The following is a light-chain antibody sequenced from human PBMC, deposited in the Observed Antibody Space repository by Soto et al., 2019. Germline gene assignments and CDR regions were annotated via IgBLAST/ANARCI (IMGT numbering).Light chain of an antibody. CDR1: QGITND. J-gene: IGKJ5*01. CDR3: QEYKSYPVA. CDR2: AAS. Sequence: DIQMTQSPSSLSASVGDRVTITCRASQGITNDLVWFQQKPGKAPNSLIYAASSLQSGVPSKFSGRRSGTDFTIPFRSLQPEDFANYYCQEYKSYPVAFGQGTRLENK. V-gene: IGKV1-16*02.